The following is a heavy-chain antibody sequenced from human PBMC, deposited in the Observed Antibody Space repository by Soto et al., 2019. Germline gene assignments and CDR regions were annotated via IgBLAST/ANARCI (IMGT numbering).Heavy chain of an antibody. D-gene: IGHD1-26*01. V-gene: IGHV4-59*02. CDR2: IYYSGST. CDR3: AGEGELDYNWFDP. J-gene: IGHJ5*02. CDR1: GRSVSSYY. Sequence: PSETLSLTGTVSGRSVSSYYWSWIRQPPGKGLEWIGYIYYSGSTNYNPSLKSRVTISVDTSKNQFSLKLSSVTAADTAVYYCAGEGELDYNWFDPWGQGTLVIVSS.